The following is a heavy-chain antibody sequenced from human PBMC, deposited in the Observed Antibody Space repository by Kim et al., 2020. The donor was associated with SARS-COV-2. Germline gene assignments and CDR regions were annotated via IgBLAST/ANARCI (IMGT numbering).Heavy chain of an antibody. J-gene: IGHJ4*02. D-gene: IGHD3-10*01. CDR2: GST. Sequence: GSTNYNPSLKSRVTISVDTSKNQFSLKLSSVTAADTAVYYCAVWFGELLYWGQGILVIVSS. V-gene: IGHV4-34*01. CDR3: AVWFGELLY.